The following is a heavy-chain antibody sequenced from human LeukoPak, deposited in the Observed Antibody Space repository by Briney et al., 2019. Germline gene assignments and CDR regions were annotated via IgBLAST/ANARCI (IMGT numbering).Heavy chain of an antibody. CDR2: FDPEDGET. Sequence: ASVKVSCKVSGYTLTELSMHWVRQAPGKGLEWMGRFDPEDGETIYAQKFQGRVTMTEDTSTNTAYMELSSLRSEDTAVYYCARSGPRDNWNDDFWGQGTLVTVSS. V-gene: IGHV1-24*01. CDR3: ARSGPRDNWNDDF. J-gene: IGHJ4*02. D-gene: IGHD1-1*01. CDR1: GYTLTELS.